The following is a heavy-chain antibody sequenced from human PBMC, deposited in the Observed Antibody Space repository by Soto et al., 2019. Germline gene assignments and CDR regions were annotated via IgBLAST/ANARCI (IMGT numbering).Heavy chain of an antibody. D-gene: IGHD3-10*01. CDR2: IYYTGST. Sequence: QVQLHESGPGLVKPSETLSLTCTVSGGSISNYYWSWIRQPPGKGLEWIGYIYYTGSTNYNPSLKGRVTMSLDTSENQVSLNLKSVTAADTAVYYCARGSIWFGEGDIWGQGTTVIVSS. V-gene: IGHV4-59*01. CDR3: ARGSIWFGEGDI. CDR1: GGSISNYY. J-gene: IGHJ3*02.